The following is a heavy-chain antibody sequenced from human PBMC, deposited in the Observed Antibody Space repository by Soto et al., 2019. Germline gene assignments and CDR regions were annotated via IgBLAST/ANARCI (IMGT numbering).Heavy chain of an antibody. J-gene: IGHJ4*02. CDR1: GGSIISGDDY. V-gene: IGHV4-30-4*01. CDR2: IYYSGST. D-gene: IGHD3-22*01. CDR3: AKFYYYDRTRIDY. Sequence: QVWLEESGPGLVKPSQTLSLTCTVSGGSIISGDDYWSWIRQPPGKGLEFIGYIYYSGSTYYNPPLQSRVTISVDTSKNRFSLNLSSVTAADTAVYYCAKFYYYDRTRIDYWGQGALVTVSS.